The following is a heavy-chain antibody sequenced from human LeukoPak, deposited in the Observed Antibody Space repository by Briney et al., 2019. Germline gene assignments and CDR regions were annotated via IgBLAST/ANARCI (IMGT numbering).Heavy chain of an antibody. D-gene: IGHD6-19*01. CDR2: ISSSGSIK. CDR1: GSTSSSYE. CDR3: ARATYSRGWHVDY. Sequence: GGSLRLSCAASGSTSSSYEMNWVRQAPGKGLEWVSYISSSGSIKYYADSVKGRFTISRDNAKTSLYLQMNSLRAEDTAVYYCARATYSRGWHVDYWGQGTLVTVSS. J-gene: IGHJ4*02. V-gene: IGHV3-48*03.